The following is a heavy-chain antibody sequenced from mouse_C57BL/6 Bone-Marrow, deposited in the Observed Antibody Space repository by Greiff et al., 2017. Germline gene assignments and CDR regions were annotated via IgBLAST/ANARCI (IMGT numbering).Heavy chain of an antibody. CDR1: GFSLTSYG. CDR3: AKQGVRAMDY. CDR2: ICGGGST. D-gene: IGHD2-1*01. J-gene: IGHJ4*01. Sequence: VKLQESGPGLVAPSRSLSITCNVSGFSLTSYGVDWVRQPPGKGLEWLGVICGGGSTNYNSDLMSRLSISKDNSKCKVFLKMNSRQTDDTAMYDWAKQGVRAMDYWGQGTSVTVSS. V-gene: IGHV2-9*01.